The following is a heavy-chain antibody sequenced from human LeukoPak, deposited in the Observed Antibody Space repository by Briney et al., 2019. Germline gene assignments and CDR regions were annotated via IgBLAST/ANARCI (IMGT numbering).Heavy chain of an antibody. CDR1: GGSISSDDYY. CDR3: ARGEEYYGSGSPSYVDY. V-gene: IGHV4-30-4*01. J-gene: IGHJ4*02. CDR2: MYYSGGT. D-gene: IGHD3-10*01. Sequence: PSQTLSLTCTVSGGSISSDDYYWSWIRQPPGKGLDWIGYMYYSGGTYYNPSLKSQVTISLDTSKNQFSLKLSSVTAADTAVYYCARGEEYYGSGSPSYVDYWGQGTLVTVSS.